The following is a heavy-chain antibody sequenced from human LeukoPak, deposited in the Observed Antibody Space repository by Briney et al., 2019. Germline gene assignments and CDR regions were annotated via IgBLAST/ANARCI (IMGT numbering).Heavy chain of an antibody. CDR1: GGSISSSSYY. CDR3: ARVGSASITMVRGTLDY. CDR2: IYYTGST. D-gene: IGHD3-10*01. J-gene: IGHJ4*02. Sequence: SETLSLTCTVSGGSISSSSYYWGWIRQPPGKGLEWIGSIYYTGSTYYNPSLKSRVTISVDTSKNQFSLKLSSVTAADTAVFYCARVGSASITMVRGTLDYWGQGTLVTVSS. V-gene: IGHV4-39*07.